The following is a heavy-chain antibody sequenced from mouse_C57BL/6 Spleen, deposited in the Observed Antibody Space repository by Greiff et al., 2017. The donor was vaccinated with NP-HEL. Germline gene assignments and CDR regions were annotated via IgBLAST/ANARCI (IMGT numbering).Heavy chain of an antibody. Sequence: QVQLQQSGPGLVAPSQSLSITCTVSGFSLTSYGVHWVRQPPGKGLEWLVVIWSDGSTTYNSALKSRLSISKDNSKSQVFLKMNSLQTDDTAMYYCARQEGSADGPFAYWGQGTLVTVSA. CDR3: ARQEGSADGPFAY. CDR1: GFSLTSYG. V-gene: IGHV2-6-1*01. CDR2: IWSDGST. D-gene: IGHD2-3*01. J-gene: IGHJ3*01.